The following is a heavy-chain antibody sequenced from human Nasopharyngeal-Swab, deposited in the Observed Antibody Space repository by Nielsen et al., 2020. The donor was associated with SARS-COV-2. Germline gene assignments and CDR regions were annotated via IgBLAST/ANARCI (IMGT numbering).Heavy chain of an antibody. CDR2: IKQDGSEK. J-gene: IGHJ6*02. V-gene: IGHV3-7*01. CDR1: GFTFSSYW. D-gene: IGHD2-2*03. CDR3: ARDGYCSSTSCVSQSYYYYYGMDV. Sequence: GESLKISCAASGFTFSSYWMSWVRQAPGKGLEWVANIKQDGSEKYYVDSAKGRFTISRDNAKNSLYLQMNSLRAEDTAVYYCARDGYCSSTSCVSQSYYYYYGMDVWGQGTTVTVSS.